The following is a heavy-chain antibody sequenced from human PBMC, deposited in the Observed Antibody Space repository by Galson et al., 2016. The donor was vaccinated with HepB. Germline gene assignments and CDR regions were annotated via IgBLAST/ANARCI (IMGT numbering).Heavy chain of an antibody. D-gene: IGHD3-22*01. CDR1: GFTFSDYY. CDR2: ISSGGSTI. V-gene: IGHV3-11*04. J-gene: IGHJ4*02. CDR3: ARDGSYYDSSGYSLDY. Sequence: SLRLSCAASGFTFSDYYMSWIRQAPGKGLEWVSYISSGGSTIYYGDSVKGRFTISRDNTKNSLYLQMNSLRAEDAAVYYCARDGSYYDSSGYSLDYWGQGTLVTVSS.